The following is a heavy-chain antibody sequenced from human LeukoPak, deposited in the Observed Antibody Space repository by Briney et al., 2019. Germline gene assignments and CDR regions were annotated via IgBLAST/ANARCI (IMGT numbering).Heavy chain of an antibody. Sequence: GRSLRLSCAASGFTFSSYGMHWFRQAPGKGLEWVAVISYDGSNKYYADSVKGRFTISRDNSKNTLYLQMNSLRAEDTAVYYCAKETEGDYSPALDYWGQGTLVTVSS. D-gene: IGHD4-17*01. V-gene: IGHV3-30*18. CDR3: AKETEGDYSPALDY. J-gene: IGHJ4*02. CDR1: GFTFSSYG. CDR2: ISYDGSNK.